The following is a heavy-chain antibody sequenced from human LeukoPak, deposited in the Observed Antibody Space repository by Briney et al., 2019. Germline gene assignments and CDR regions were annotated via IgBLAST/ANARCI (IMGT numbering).Heavy chain of an antibody. Sequence: GGSLRLSCAASGLTFSSYWMSWVRQAPGKGLEWVANIREDGSEKHYVDSVKGRFTISRDNAKNSLYLQMNSLRAEDTAVYYCARDRTRCFYWGQGTLVTVSS. CDR3: ARDRTRCFY. V-gene: IGHV3-7*01. J-gene: IGHJ4*02. CDR2: IREDGSEK. D-gene: IGHD2-8*01. CDR1: GLTFSSYW.